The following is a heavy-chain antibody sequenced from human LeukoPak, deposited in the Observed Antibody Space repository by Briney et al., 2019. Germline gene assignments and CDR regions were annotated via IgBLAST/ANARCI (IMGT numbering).Heavy chain of an antibody. Sequence: GGSLRLSCAASGFTFSSYAMIWVRQAPGKGREWVSAISGSGGSTYYADSVKGRFTVSRDNSKNTLYLQMESLRVEDTAVYYCQARHGYWGHGTLVTVSS. CDR3: QARHGY. CDR1: GFTFSSYA. CDR2: ISGSGGST. J-gene: IGHJ4*01. D-gene: IGHD6-6*01. V-gene: IGHV3-23*01.